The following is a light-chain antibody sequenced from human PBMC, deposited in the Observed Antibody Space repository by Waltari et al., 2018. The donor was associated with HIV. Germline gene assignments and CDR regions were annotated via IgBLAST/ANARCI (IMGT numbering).Light chain of an antibody. CDR1: RLRTYY. Sequence: SELTQDPAVSVAFGQTVSITCQGDRLRTYYASLYLQKPGQAPVLFISQIPNRPSWIQDRFSGSRSGKKASLTITGVQAEEEGDYYCNSRDRAGHHVVFGGGTKLTVL. CDR2: QIP. J-gene: IGLJ3*02. V-gene: IGLV3-19*01. CDR3: NSRDRAGHHVV.